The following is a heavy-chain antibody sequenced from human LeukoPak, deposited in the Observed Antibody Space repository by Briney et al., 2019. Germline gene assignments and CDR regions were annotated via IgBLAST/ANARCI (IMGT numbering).Heavy chain of an antibody. J-gene: IGHJ3*01. CDR1: GFTFSNYW. V-gene: IGHV3-7*03. D-gene: IGHD5-18*01. Sequence: GGSLRLSCAASGFTFSNYWMSWVRQAPGKGLEWVANIKQDGSEKYYVDSVKGRFTISRDNAKNSLYLQMNSLRAEDTAVYYCAKDRKEARGYSSWGQGTMVTVSS. CDR2: IKQDGSEK. CDR3: AKDRKEARGYSS.